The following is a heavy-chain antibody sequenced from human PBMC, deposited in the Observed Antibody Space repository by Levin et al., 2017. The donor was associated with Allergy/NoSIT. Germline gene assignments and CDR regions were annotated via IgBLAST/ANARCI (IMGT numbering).Heavy chain of an antibody. CDR2: IYWNDDK. D-gene: IGHD3-22*01. J-gene: IGHJ4*02. CDR1: GFSLSTSGVG. CDR3: AHSGYYDDSSGYYYAY. Sequence: SGPTLVKPTQTLTLTCTFSGFSLSTSGVGVGWIRQPPGKALEWLALIYWNDDKRYRPSLKSRLTLTKDTSRRQVVLTMTNMDPVDTATYYCAHSGYYDDSSGYYYAYWGQGTLVTVSS. V-gene: IGHV2-5*01.